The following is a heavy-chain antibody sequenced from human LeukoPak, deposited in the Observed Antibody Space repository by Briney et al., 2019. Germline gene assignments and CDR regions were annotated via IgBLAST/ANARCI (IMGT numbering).Heavy chain of an antibody. CDR2: FDGIGGDT. D-gene: IGHD4-17*01. V-gene: IGHV3-21*01. J-gene: IGHJ5*02. CDR1: GFTFSSFG. CDR3: ARDQFDYGDYVPSPDWFDP. Sequence: PGGSLRLSCVASGFTFSSFGMSWVRQPPGKGLEWVASFDGIGGDTQYADSVKGRFTISRDNAKNSLYLQMNSLRAEDTAVYYCARDQFDYGDYVPSPDWFDPWGQGTLVTVSS.